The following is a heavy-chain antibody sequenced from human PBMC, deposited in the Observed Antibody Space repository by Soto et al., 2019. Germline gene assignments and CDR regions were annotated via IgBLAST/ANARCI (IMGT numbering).Heavy chain of an antibody. Sequence: SGPTLVNPTQTLTLTYTFSGFSLSTSGMCVSWIRQPPGKALEWLARIDWDDDKYYSTSLKTRLTISKDTSKNQVVLTMTNMDPVDTATYYCARILAGMTTEHYYYYGMDVWGQGTTVTVSS. CDR2: IDWDDDK. V-gene: IGHV2-70*11. CDR1: GFSLSTSGMC. D-gene: IGHD4-4*01. J-gene: IGHJ6*02. CDR3: ARILAGMTTEHYYYYGMDV.